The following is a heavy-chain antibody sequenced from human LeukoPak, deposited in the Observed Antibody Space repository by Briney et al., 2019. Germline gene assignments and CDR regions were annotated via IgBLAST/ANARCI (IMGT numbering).Heavy chain of an antibody. Sequence: SETLSLTCTVSGGSVSSYYWSWIRQPPGKGLEWIGFIYDSGSTNYNPSLKSRVTISVDRSENQFSLNLRSVTAADTAVYYCARQGGSYSDFDYWGQGTLVTVSS. D-gene: IGHD1-26*01. V-gene: IGHV4-59*02. J-gene: IGHJ4*02. CDR3: ARQGGSYSDFDY. CDR1: GGSVSSYY. CDR2: IYDSGST.